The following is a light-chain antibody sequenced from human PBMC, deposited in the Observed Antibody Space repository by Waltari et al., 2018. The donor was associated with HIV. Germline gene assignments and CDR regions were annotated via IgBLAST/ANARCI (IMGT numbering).Light chain of an antibody. J-gene: IGLJ3*02. CDR3: TSYTSSDTWV. CDR1: SSDVGNYNY. CDR2: DVN. V-gene: IGLV2-14*03. Sequence: QSALTQPASVSGSPGQSITLSCTGTSSDVGNYNYVSWFQQPPDKAPTLILFDVNKRPSGVSSRFSGSKSGKTASLTISGLQPEDEGDYFCTSYTSSDTWVFGGGTKVTVL.